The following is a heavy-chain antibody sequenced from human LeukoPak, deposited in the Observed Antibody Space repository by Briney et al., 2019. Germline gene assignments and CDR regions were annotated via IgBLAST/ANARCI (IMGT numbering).Heavy chain of an antibody. CDR3: ARSVPDYTRFDF. CDR1: GFTFSSYG. CDR2: IWYDGSNK. V-gene: IGHV3-33*01. J-gene: IGHJ4*02. D-gene: IGHD4-11*01. Sequence: GGSLRLSCVASGFTFSSYGMHWVRQAPGKGLEWVAVIWYDGSNKYYADSVKGRFTISRDNSKNTAYLQMNSLRVEDTALYYCARSVPDYTRFDFWGQGALVTVSS.